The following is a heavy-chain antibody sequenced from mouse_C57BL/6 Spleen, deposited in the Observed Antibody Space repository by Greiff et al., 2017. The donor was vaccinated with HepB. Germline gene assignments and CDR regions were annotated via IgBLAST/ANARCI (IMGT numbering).Heavy chain of an antibody. CDR2: INPSSGYT. CDR3: ARSYEGYYAMDD. D-gene: IGHD2-12*01. J-gene: IGHJ4*01. Sequence: VKLVESGAELARPGASVKMSCKASGYTFTSYTMHWVKQRPGQGLEWIGYINPSSGYTKYNQKFKDKATLTADKSSSTAYMQLSSLTSEDSAVYYCARSYEGYYAMDDWGQGTSVTVSS. CDR1: GYTFTSYT. V-gene: IGHV1-4*01.